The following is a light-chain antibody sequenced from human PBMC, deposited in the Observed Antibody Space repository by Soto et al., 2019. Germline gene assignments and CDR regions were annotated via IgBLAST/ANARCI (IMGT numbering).Light chain of an antibody. CDR3: QQRSNGPST. J-gene: IGKJ4*01. CDR1: QSVSSY. Sequence: EIVLTQSPVTLSLSPGERATLSCRASQSVSSYLALYQQKPGQAPRLLIYDASNRANGIPARFSGSGSGTDFTLTISSLEPEDFAVYYCQQRSNGPSTFGGGTKVEMK. V-gene: IGKV3-11*01. CDR2: DAS.